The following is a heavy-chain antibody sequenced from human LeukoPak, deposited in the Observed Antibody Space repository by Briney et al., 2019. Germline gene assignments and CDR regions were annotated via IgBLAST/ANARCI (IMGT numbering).Heavy chain of an antibody. J-gene: IGHJ4*02. CDR3: ARTYYYDSGGYYA. CDR1: GFTFSRYW. Sequence: GGSLRLSCAASGFTFSRYWMNWVRQAPGKGLEWVANVKQDGSERYYVDSVKGRFTISRDNAKNSLYLQMNSLRAEDTAVYYCARTYYYDSGGYYAWGQGALVTVSS. D-gene: IGHD3-22*01. CDR2: VKQDGSER. V-gene: IGHV3-7*01.